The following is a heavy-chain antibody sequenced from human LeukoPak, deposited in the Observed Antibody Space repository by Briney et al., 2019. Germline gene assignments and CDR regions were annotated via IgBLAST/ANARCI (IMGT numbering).Heavy chain of an antibody. D-gene: IGHD3-16*01. Sequence: GGSLRLSCAASGFTFSSYAMHWVRQAPGKGLEWVAVISYDGSNKYCADSVKGRFTINRDTSASTAYMELSSLTSQDTAVYYCARKIQGEQHPFDYWGQGALVTVSS. CDR3: ARKIQGEQHPFDY. J-gene: IGHJ4*02. CDR2: ISYDGSNK. V-gene: IGHV3-30-3*01. CDR1: GFTFSSYA.